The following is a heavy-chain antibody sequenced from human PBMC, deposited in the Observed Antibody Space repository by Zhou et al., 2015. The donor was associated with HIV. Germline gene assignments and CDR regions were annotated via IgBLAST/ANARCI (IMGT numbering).Heavy chain of an antibody. CDR2: INPDGSGT. J-gene: IGHJ1*01. V-gene: IGHV3-74*01. CDR3: AKDRRRYCSSTSCIFQH. D-gene: IGHD2-2*01. CDR1: GFMFSNYW. Sequence: EVQLVESGGGLVKPGGSLRLSCAASGFMFSNYWMYWVRQIPGKGLVWVSQINPDGSGTTYADSVEGRFTISRDNAKNTLYLQMSSLRAEDTAVYYCAKDRRRYCSSTSCIFQHWGQGTLVTVSS.